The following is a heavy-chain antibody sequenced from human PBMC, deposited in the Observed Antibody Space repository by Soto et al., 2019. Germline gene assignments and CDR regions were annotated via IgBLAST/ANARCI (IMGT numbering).Heavy chain of an antibody. CDR1: GYTFTSYY. CDR2: INPSGGST. V-gene: IGHV1-46*03. J-gene: IGHJ4*02. Sequence: QVQLVQSGAEVKKPGASVKVSCKASGYTFTSYYMHWVRQAPGQGLEWMGIINPSGGSTSYAQKFQRRVTIARDTSTSKVYMELSSLRSEDTAVYYCARVPYYDSSGYYYWGQGTLVTVSS. CDR3: ARVPYYDSSGYYY. D-gene: IGHD3-22*01.